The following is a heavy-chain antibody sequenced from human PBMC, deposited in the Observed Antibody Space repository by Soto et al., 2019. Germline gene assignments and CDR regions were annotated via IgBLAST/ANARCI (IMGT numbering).Heavy chain of an antibody. CDR3: AKSSAVADPDY. D-gene: IGHD6-19*01. CDR2: ISYDGSNK. CDR1: GFTFSSYG. J-gene: IGHJ4*02. Sequence: QVQLVESGGGVVQPGRSLRLSCADSGFTFSSYGMHWVRQAPGKGLEWVAVISYDGSNKYYADSVKGRFTISRDNSKNTLYLQMNSLRAEDTAVYYCAKSSAVADPDYWGQGTLVTVSS. V-gene: IGHV3-30*18.